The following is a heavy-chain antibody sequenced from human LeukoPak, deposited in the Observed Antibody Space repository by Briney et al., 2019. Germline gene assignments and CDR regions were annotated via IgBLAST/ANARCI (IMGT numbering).Heavy chain of an antibody. V-gene: IGHV1-2*06. CDR2: INPNSGGT. CDR1: GYTLIGYF. CDR3: ARGGYSDSRGSSDAFDI. Sequence: GASVKVSCKASGYTLIGYFMHWVRQAPGQGLEWMGRINPNSGGTNYAQKFQGRVTMTRDASITTAYMELSRLRSDDTAIYYCARGGYSDSRGSSDAFDIWGQGTMVTVSS. J-gene: IGHJ3*02. D-gene: IGHD3-22*01.